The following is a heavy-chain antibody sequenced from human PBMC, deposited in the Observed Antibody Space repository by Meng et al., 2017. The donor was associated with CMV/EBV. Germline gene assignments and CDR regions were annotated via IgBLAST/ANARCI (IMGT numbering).Heavy chain of an antibody. CDR1: GYTFTGYY. V-gene: IGHV1-2*02. Sequence: ASVKVSCKASGYTFTGYYMHWVRQAPGQGLEWMGWINPNSGGTNYAQKFQGRVTMTRDTSISTAYMELSRLRSDDTAVYSCARKSRWLTRGDAFDIWGQGTMVTVSS. CDR2: INPNSGGT. CDR3: ARKSRWLTRGDAFDI. D-gene: IGHD5-24*01. J-gene: IGHJ3*02.